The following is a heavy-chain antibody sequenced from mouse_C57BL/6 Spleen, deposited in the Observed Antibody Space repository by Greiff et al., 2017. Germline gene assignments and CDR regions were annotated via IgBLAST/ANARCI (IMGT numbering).Heavy chain of an antibody. V-gene: IGHV1-76*01. CDR1: GYTFTDYY. Sequence: VKLMESGAELVRPGASVKLSCKASGYTFTDYYINWVKQRPGQGLEWIARIYPGSGNTYYNEKFKGKATLTAEKSSSTAYMQLSSLTSEDSAVYFCARGNDGFRYFDVWGTGTTVTVSS. D-gene: IGHD2-3*01. J-gene: IGHJ1*03. CDR3: ARGNDGFRYFDV. CDR2: IYPGSGNT.